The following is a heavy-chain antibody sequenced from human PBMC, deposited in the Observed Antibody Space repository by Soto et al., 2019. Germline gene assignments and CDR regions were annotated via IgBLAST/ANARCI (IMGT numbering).Heavy chain of an antibody. CDR2: IYYSGST. CDR3: ARTYYDFWSGSGGYMDV. Sequence: SETLSLTCTVSGGSISSYYWSWIRQPPGKGLEWIGYIYYSGSTNYNPSLKSRVTISVDTSKNQFSLKLSSVTAADTAVYYCARTYYDFWSGSGGYMDVWGKGTT. V-gene: IGHV4-59*01. CDR1: GGSISSYY. J-gene: IGHJ6*03. D-gene: IGHD3-3*01.